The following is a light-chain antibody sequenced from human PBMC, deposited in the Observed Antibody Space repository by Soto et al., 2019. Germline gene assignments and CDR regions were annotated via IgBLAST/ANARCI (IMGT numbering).Light chain of an antibody. CDR1: QSVSSN. CDR3: QQHDNWPRT. Sequence: EIVMTQSPATLSVSRGERATLSCRASQSVSSNLSWYQQKPGQAPRLLIYGASTRATGIPARFSGSGSGTEFTLTINSLQSEDFAVYYCQQHDNWPRTFGQGTKVDIK. CDR2: GAS. J-gene: IGKJ1*01. V-gene: IGKV3-15*01.